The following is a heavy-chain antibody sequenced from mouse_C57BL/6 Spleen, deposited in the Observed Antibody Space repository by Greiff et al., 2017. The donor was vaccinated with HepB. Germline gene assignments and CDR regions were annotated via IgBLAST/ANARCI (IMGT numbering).Heavy chain of an antibody. D-gene: IGHD2-4*01. Sequence: ESGPGLVKPSQSLSLTCSVTGYSITSGYYWNWIRQFPGNKLEWMGYISYDGSNNYNPSLKNRISITRDTSKNQFFLKLNSVTTEDTATYYCARKGDYEPYWGQGTLVTVSA. CDR2: ISYDGSN. J-gene: IGHJ3*01. V-gene: IGHV3-6*01. CDR3: ARKGDYEPY. CDR1: GYSITSGYY.